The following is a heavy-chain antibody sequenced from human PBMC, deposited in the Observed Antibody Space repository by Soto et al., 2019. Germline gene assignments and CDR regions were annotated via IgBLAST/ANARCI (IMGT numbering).Heavy chain of an antibody. CDR3: ARRGIAVAGLDY. CDR2: ISSGSSTK. V-gene: IGHV3-48*02. Sequence: PGGSLRLSCAASGFTFSSYSMNWVRQTPGKGLEWVSYISSGSSTKYYADSVRGRFTISRDNAKNSLYLQMNSLRDEDTAVYYCARRGIAVAGLDYWGQGTLVTVFS. D-gene: IGHD6-19*01. J-gene: IGHJ4*02. CDR1: GFTFSSYS.